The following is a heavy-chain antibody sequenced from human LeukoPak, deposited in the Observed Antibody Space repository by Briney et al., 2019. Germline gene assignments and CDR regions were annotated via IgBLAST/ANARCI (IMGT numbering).Heavy chain of an antibody. CDR2: IIPIFGTA. V-gene: IGHV1-69*06. D-gene: IGHD3-9*01. Sequence: SVKVSCKASGGTFISYAISWVRQAPGQGLEWMGGIIPIFGTANYAQKFQGRVTITADKSTSTAYMELSSLRSEDTAVYYCARGGDYDILTGFDYWGQGTLVTVSS. CDR1: GGTFISYA. CDR3: ARGGDYDILTGFDY. J-gene: IGHJ4*02.